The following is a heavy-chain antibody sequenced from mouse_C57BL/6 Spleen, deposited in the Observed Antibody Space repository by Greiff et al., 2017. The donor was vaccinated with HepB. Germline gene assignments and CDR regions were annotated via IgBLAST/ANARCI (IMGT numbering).Heavy chain of an antibody. CDR1: GYSFTGYY. D-gene: IGHD2-3*01. CDR3: AGYDGYYDWFAY. V-gene: IGHV1-42*01. CDR2: INPSTGGT. J-gene: IGHJ3*01. Sequence: VQLQQSGPELVKPGASVKISCKASGYSFTGYYMNWVKQSPEKSLEWIGEINPSTGGTTYNQTFKAQATLTADKSSSTAYMQLKSLTSEDSAVYYWAGYDGYYDWFAYWGQGTLVTVSA.